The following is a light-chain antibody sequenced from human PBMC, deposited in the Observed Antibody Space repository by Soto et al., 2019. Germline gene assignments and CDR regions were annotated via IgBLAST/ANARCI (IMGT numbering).Light chain of an antibody. Sequence: DIQMTQSPASLSASVGDRVTITCRASQSISNYLNWYQQKPGKAPNLLIYAASSLRSGVPSRFSGSGSGTDFTLTISSLQPEDFATYSCQQFYTTLFTFGPGTNVEIK. V-gene: IGKV1-39*01. CDR1: QSISNY. J-gene: IGKJ3*01. CDR3: QQFYTTLFT. CDR2: AAS.